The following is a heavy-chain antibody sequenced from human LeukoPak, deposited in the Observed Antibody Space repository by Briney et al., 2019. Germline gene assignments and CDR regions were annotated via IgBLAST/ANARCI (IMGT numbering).Heavy chain of an antibody. CDR3: AREGATAGSGYYFDY. D-gene: IGHD6-13*01. V-gene: IGHV3-21*01. J-gene: IGHJ4*02. CDR1: GFTFSSYS. Sequence: GGSLRLSCAASGFTFSSYSMNWVRQAPGKGLEWVSSISSSSSSIYYADSVKGRFTISRDNTKKSLYLQMNSLRAEDTAVYYCAREGATAGSGYYFDYWGQGSLVTVSS. CDR2: ISSSSSSI.